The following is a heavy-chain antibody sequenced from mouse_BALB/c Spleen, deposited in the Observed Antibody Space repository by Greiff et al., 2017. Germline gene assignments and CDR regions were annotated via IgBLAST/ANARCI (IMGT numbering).Heavy chain of an antibody. D-gene: IGHD2-4*01. V-gene: IGHV1-9*01. CDR2: ILPGSGST. CDR1: GYTFSSYW. CDR3: AREEITTDYYAMDY. Sequence: QVQLKESGAELMKPGASVKISCKATGYTFSSYWIEWVKQRPGHGLEWIGEILPGSGSTNYNEKFKGKATFTADTSSNTAYMQLSSLTSEDSAVYYCAREEITTDYYAMDYWGQGTSVTVSS. J-gene: IGHJ4*01.